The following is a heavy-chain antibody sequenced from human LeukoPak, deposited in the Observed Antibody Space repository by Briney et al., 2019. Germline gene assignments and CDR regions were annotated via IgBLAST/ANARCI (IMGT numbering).Heavy chain of an antibody. CDR3: ARGINWFDS. D-gene: IGHD3-10*01. CDR1: GYTSADFY. Sequence: GASVKVSCKSPGYTSADFYMHWVRQAPGQGLEWMGWIDPNSGGTDYEQRFLGRVTMIRDTSISTAYMELSGLTSDDTAVYYCARGINWFDSWGQGTLVTVSS. J-gene: IGHJ5*01. CDR2: IDPNSGGT. V-gene: IGHV1-2*02.